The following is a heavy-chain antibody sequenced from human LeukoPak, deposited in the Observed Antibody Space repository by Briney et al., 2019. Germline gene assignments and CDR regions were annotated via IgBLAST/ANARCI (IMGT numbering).Heavy chain of an antibody. D-gene: IGHD3-10*01. CDR3: ASPVLLWFGELFYYYGMDV. V-gene: IGHV1-69*04. Sequence: GASVKVSCKASGGTFSSYAISWVRQAPGQGLEWMGRIIPILGIANYAQKFQGRVTITADKSTSTAYMELSSLRSEDTAVYYCASPVLLWFGELFYYYGMDVWGQGTTVTVSS. J-gene: IGHJ6*02. CDR2: IIPILGIA. CDR1: GGTFSSYA.